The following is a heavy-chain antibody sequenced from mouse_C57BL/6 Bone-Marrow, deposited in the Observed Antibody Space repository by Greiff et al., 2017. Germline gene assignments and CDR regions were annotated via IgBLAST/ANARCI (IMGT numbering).Heavy chain of an antibody. J-gene: IGHJ2*01. V-gene: IGHV1-55*01. Sequence: QVQLKQPGAELVKPGASVKMSCKASGYTFTSYWITWVKQRPGQGLEWIGDIYPGSGSTNYNEKFKSKATLTVDTSSSTAYMQLSSLTSEDSAVYYCARGLVYAVDDWGQGTTLTVSS. D-gene: IGHD2-3*01. CDR1: GYTFTSYW. CDR2: IYPGSGST. CDR3: ARGLVYAVDD.